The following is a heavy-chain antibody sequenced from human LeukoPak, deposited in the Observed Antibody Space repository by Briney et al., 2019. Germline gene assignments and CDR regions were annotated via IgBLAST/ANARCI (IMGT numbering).Heavy chain of an antibody. J-gene: IGHJ4*02. CDR2: IRYDGSNK. CDR3: ARDPDILLGVNFDY. CDR1: GFTFSSSG. D-gene: IGHD2-21*01. V-gene: IGHV3-30*02. Sequence: GGSLRLSCAASGFTFSSSGMHWVRQAPGKGLEWVAFIRYDGSNKYYADSVKGRFTVSRDNAQNSLYLQMHSLRAEDTAVYYCARDPDILLGVNFDYWGQGALVIVSS.